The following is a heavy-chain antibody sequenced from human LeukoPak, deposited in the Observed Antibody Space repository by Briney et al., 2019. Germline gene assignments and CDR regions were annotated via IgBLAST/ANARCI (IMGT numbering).Heavy chain of an antibody. V-gene: IGHV3-33*01. CDR1: GFTFSSYG. J-gene: IGHJ4*02. Sequence: GGSLRLSCAASGFTFSSYGMHWVRQAPGKGLEWVAVIWYDGSNKYYADSVKGRFTISRDNAENSLYLQMNSLRVEDTAVFYCARGAVAGIYHFDFWGQGTLVTVSS. D-gene: IGHD6-19*01. CDR2: IWYDGSNK. CDR3: ARGAVAGIYHFDF.